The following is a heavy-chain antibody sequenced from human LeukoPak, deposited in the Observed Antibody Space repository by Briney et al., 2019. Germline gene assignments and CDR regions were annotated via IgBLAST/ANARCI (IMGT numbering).Heavy chain of an antibody. V-gene: IGHV1-2*06. CDR2: INPNSGGT. D-gene: IGHD4-11*01. Sequence: ASVKVSCKASGYTYTGYYMHWVRQAPGQGLEWMGRINPNSGGTKYAQKFQGRVTMTMDTSISTAYMELSRLRSDDTAVYYCARDFGIMTTVTEFDYWGQGTLVTVTS. CDR1: GYTYTGYY. CDR3: ARDFGIMTTVTEFDY. J-gene: IGHJ4*02.